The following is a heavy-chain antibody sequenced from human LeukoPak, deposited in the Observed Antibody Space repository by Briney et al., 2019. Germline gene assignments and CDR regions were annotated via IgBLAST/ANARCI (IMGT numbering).Heavy chain of an antibody. Sequence: ASVKVSCKASGYTFTSYGISWVRQAPGQGLEWMGWISAYNGNTNYAQKLQGRVTMTTDTSTSTAYMELRSLRSDDTAVYYCARAPPGIAAAGTIDYWGQGTLVTVSS. CDR3: ARAPPGIAAAGTIDY. CDR1: GYTFTSYG. V-gene: IGHV1-18*01. J-gene: IGHJ4*02. CDR2: ISAYNGNT. D-gene: IGHD6-13*01.